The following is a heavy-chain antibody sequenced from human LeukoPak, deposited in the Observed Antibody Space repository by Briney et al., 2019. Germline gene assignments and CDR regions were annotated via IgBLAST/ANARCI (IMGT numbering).Heavy chain of an antibody. CDR3: ATQMGATVATGEFDY. CDR1: GYTLTELS. Sequence: ASVKVSCKVSGYTLTELSMHWVRQAPGKGLEWMGGFDPEDGETIYAQKLQGRVTMTEDTSTDTAYMELSSLRSEDTAVYYCATQMGATVATGEFDYWGQGTLVTVSS. D-gene: IGHD4-23*01. CDR2: FDPEDGET. J-gene: IGHJ4*02. V-gene: IGHV1-24*01.